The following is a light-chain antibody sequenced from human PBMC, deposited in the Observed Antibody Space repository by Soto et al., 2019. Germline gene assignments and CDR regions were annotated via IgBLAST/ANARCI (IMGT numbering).Light chain of an antibody. Sequence: QSVLTQPASVSGSPGQSITISCTGTSGDVGAYDYVSWYQQHPGTAPKLLIYAVTNRPSGVSDRFSASKSGNTASMTISRLQAEDEADYYCSSYTTTNSEIFGSGTKVTV. V-gene: IGLV2-14*03. CDR1: SGDVGAYDY. J-gene: IGLJ1*01. CDR3: SSYTTTNSEI. CDR2: AVT.